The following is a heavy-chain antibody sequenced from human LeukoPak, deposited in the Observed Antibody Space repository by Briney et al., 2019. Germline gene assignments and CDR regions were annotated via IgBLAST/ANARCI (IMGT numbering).Heavy chain of an antibody. J-gene: IGHJ4*02. Sequence: SETLSLTCTVSRGSISGSIRSYYWSWLRQPPGKGLGWIGYISSSGSVNDNPSLRSRVTISVDTSKNQFFLNLSSVSAADTAVYYCARIPLGYSGAYYFDYWGQGTLVTVSP. V-gene: IGHV4-4*09. CDR2: ISSSGSV. CDR1: RGSISGSIRSYY. CDR3: ARIPLGYSGAYYFDY. D-gene: IGHD5-12*01.